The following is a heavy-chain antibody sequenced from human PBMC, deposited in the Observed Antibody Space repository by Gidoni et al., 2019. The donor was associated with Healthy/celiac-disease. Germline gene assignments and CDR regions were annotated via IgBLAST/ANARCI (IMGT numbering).Heavy chain of an antibody. CDR2: INHSGST. CDR3: ARVYYDFWSGYYTFFDY. CDR1: GGSFSGYY. J-gene: IGHJ4*02. Sequence: QVQLQQWGAGLLKRSETLSLTCAVYGGSFSGYYWSWIRQPPGKGLGWIGEINHSGSTNYNPFLKSRVTISVDTSKNQFALKLSSVTAADTAVYYCARVYYDFWSGYYTFFDYWGQGTLVTVSS. V-gene: IGHV4-34*01. D-gene: IGHD3-3*01.